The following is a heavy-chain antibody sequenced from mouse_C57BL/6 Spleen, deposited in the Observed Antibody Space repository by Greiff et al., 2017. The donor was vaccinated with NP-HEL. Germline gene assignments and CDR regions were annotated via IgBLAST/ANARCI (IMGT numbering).Heavy chain of an antibody. Sequence: EVKLVESGGGLVQPGGSLSLSCAASGFTFTDYYMSWVRQPPGKALEWLGFIRNKANGYTTEYSASVKGRFTISRDNSQSILYLQMNALRAGDSATYYCARRGSNFDYWGQGTTLTVSS. CDR1: GFTFTDYY. CDR3: ARRGSNFDY. J-gene: IGHJ2*01. D-gene: IGHD5-1*01. V-gene: IGHV7-3*01. CDR2: IRNKANGYTT.